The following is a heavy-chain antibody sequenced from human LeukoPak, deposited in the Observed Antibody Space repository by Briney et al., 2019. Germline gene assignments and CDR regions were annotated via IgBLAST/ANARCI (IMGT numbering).Heavy chain of an antibody. Sequence: PVKVSCKASGGTFSSYTISWVRQAPGQGLEWMGRIIPILGIANYAQKFQGRVTITADKSTSTAYKELSSLRSEDAAVYYCASNPYGSEPSFDPWGQGTLVTVSS. CDR3: ASNPYGSEPSFDP. CDR2: IIPILGIA. CDR1: GGTFSSYT. D-gene: IGHD3-10*01. J-gene: IGHJ5*02. V-gene: IGHV1-69*02.